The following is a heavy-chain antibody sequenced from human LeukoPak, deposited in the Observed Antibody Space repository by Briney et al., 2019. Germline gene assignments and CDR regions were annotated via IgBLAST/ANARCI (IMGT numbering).Heavy chain of an antibody. D-gene: IGHD6-13*01. CDR3: ARESDSSSCMDY. J-gene: IGHJ4*02. CDR2: ISYDGSNK. CDR1: GFTFSSYA. V-gene: IGHV3-30*04. Sequence: PGGSLRLSCAASGFTFSSYAMHWVRQAPGKGLEWVAVISYDGSNKYYADSVKGRFTISRDNSKNTLYLQMNSLRAEDTAVYYCARESDSSSCMDYWGQGTLVTVSS.